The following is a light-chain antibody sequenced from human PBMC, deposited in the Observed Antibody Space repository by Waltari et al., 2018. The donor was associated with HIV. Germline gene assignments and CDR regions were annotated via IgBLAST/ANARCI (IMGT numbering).Light chain of an antibody. J-gene: IGLJ1*01. Sequence: QSVLTQPHSVSEAPRQRVAISCSGSASNIGRIAVNWYQQLPGKAPKLLLYYDDLLPSGVSDRFSGSKSGTSASLAISGLQSEDEADYYCAAWDDSLNGYVFGTGTKVTVL. V-gene: IGLV1-36*01. CDR3: AAWDDSLNGYV. CDR2: YDD. CDR1: ASNIGRIA.